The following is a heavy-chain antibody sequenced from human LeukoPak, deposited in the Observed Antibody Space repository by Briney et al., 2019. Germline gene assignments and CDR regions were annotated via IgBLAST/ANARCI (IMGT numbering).Heavy chain of an antibody. CDR3: ARQYYYGSGSYYHFDY. CDR1: GGTFSSYA. J-gene: IGHJ4*02. D-gene: IGHD3-10*01. V-gene: IGHV1-69*05. CDR2: IIPIFGTA. Sequence: GASVKVSCKASGGTFSSYAISWVRQAPGQGLEWMGGIIPIFGTANYAQKFQGRVTITTDGSTSTAYMELSSLRSEDTAVYYCARQYYYGSGSYYHFDYWGQGTLVTVSS.